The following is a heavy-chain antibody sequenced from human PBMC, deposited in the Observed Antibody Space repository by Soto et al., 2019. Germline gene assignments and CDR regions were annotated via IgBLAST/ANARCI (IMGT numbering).Heavy chain of an antibody. Sequence: GESLKISCKGSGYTFTDYWIGWVRQLPGKGLEWMGIIYPGDSDTRYSPSFQGHVTITVDKSTNTAYLQWNTLRASDTAMYYCARHSCNFRYYYYALDFWCQGITVTVSS. CDR2: IYPGDSDT. D-gene: IGHD2-15*01. V-gene: IGHV5-51*01. CDR1: GYTFTDYW. CDR3: ARHSCNFRYYYYALDF. J-gene: IGHJ6*02.